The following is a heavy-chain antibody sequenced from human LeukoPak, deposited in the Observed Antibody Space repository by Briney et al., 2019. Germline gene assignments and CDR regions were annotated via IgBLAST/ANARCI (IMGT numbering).Heavy chain of an antibody. D-gene: IGHD2-2*01. Sequence: PGGSLRLSCAASGFTFSSYWIHWVRQAPGKGLVWVSRINSDGSSTSYADSVKGRFTISRDNAKNTLYLQMNSLRAEDTAVYYCAREVVVPAAISRPYYYMDVWGKGTTVTVSS. CDR1: GFTFSSYW. CDR2: INSDGSST. CDR3: AREVVVPAAISRPYYYMDV. J-gene: IGHJ6*03. V-gene: IGHV3-74*01.